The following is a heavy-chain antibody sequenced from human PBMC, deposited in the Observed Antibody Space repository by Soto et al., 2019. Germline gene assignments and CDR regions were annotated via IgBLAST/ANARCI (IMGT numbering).Heavy chain of an antibody. Sequence: PSETLSVTWTFSGFSISSYYLNLIRPPPGKGLEWIGYIYYSGSTNYNPSLKSRVTISVDTSTNQFSLKLTSVTAADTAVYYCTTHEGGAAADRPLDYWGQGTLVTVSS. CDR3: TTHEGGAAADRPLDY. D-gene: IGHD6-13*01. J-gene: IGHJ4*02. CDR1: GFSISSYY. V-gene: IGHV4-59*08. CDR2: IYYSGST.